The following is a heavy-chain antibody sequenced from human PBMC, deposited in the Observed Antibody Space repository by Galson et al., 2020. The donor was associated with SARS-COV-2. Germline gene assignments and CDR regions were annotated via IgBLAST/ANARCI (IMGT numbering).Heavy chain of an antibody. D-gene: IGHD2-8*01. J-gene: IGHJ4*01. Sequence: ETSETLSLTCTVSGGSVSSYGYHWGWIRQHPGKGLEWIGYIFYNGNTDYNPSLKSRVSIALDTSKNHFSLKLSSVTAADTAVYYCTKGWKGPVYNWGQGTLVTVSS. CDR2: IFYNGNT. V-gene: IGHV4-31*03. CDR1: GGSVSSYGYH. CDR3: TKGWKGPVYN.